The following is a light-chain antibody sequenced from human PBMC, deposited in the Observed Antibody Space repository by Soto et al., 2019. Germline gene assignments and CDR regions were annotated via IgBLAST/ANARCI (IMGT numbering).Light chain of an antibody. CDR1: QSVSSN. V-gene: IGKV3-15*01. Sequence: EIVMTQSPATLSVSPGERADLSCRASQSVSSNFAWYQQKPGQAPRLLIYGASTRATGIPARFSGSGSGTDFTLTISSLQSEDFAVYYCQQYNNWPYTFGQGTKLEIK. J-gene: IGKJ2*01. CDR3: QQYNNWPYT. CDR2: GAS.